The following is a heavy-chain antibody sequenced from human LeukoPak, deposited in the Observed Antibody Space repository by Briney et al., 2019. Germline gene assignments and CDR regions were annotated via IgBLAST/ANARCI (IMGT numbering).Heavy chain of an antibody. D-gene: IGHD3-22*01. Sequence: GASVKVSCKASGYTFTSYDINWVRQATGQGLEWMGWMNPNSGNTGYAQKFQGRVTMTRNTSISTAYMELSSLRSEDTAVYYCARDPSNTSGNYPYFDYWGQGTLVTVSS. J-gene: IGHJ4*02. CDR3: ARDPSNTSGNYPYFDY. CDR1: GYTFTSYD. CDR2: MNPNSGNT. V-gene: IGHV1-8*01.